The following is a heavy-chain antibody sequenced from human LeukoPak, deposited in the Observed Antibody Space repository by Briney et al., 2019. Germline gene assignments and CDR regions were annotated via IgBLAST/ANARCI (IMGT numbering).Heavy chain of an antibody. CDR2: IYPRDSET. D-gene: IGHD6-19*01. Sequence: GESLKISCKGSGYSFTNYWIAWVRQVPGKGLEWMGIIYPRDSETRYSPSFQGQVTMSADKSINTAYLQWSSLKASDTAMYYCARRSAGWYFFDSWGQGTLVTVSS. J-gene: IGHJ4*02. V-gene: IGHV5-51*01. CDR1: GYSFTNYW. CDR3: ARRSAGWYFFDS.